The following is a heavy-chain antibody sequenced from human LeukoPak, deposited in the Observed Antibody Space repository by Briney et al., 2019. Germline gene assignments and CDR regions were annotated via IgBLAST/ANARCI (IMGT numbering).Heavy chain of an antibody. Sequence: SETLSLTCTVSGGSISSSSYYWGWIRQPPGKGLVWIGSIYYSGSTYYNPSLKSRVTISVDTSKNQFSLKLSSVTAADTAVYYCVSAYCSGGSCYFPFDYWGQGTLVTVSS. CDR3: VSAYCSGGSCYFPFDY. D-gene: IGHD2-15*01. J-gene: IGHJ4*02. V-gene: IGHV4-39*01. CDR2: IYYSGST. CDR1: GGSISSSSYY.